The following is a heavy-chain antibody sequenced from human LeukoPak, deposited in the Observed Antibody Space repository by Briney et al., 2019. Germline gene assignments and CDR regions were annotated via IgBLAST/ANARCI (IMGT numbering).Heavy chain of an antibody. Sequence: GGSLRLSCAASGFTFSSYGMHWVRQAPGKGLEWVSSISGSGGSTYYADSVKGRFTISRDNSKNTLYLQMNSLRAEDTAVYYCAKDSVAGIGYWGQGTLVTVSS. CDR3: AKDSVAGIGY. CDR2: ISGSGGST. V-gene: IGHV3-23*01. J-gene: IGHJ4*02. D-gene: IGHD6-19*01. CDR1: GFTFSSYG.